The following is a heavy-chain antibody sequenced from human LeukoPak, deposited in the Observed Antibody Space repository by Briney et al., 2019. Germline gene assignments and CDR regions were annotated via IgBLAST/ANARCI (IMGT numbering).Heavy chain of an antibody. V-gene: IGHV3-48*01. J-gene: IGHJ4*02. CDR1: GFTFSRYN. D-gene: IGHD2-8*01. CDR3: ARALGNGDYFDY. Sequence: QTGGSRRLSCAASGFTFSRYNMNWVRQAPGKGLEWVSYISSSGSTINYADSVKGRFTISRDNAKNSLYLQMNSLTAEDTAVYYCARALGNGDYFDYRGQGTLVTVSS. CDR2: ISSSGSTI.